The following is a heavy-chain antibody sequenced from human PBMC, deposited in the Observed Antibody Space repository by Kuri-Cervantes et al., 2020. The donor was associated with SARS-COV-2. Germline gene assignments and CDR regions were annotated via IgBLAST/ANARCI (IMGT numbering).Heavy chain of an antibody. D-gene: IGHD3-3*01. V-gene: IGHV3-21*01. CDR2: ISTSGSYI. CDR1: GFTFNSYS. J-gene: IGHJ4*02. CDR3: AREMGRLWSNYYPTYFDY. Sequence: GGSLRLSCAASGFTFNSYSMNWVRQAPGKGLEWVSSISTSGSYIYYADSVKGRFTISRSTAKNSLYLQMHSLRAEDTAVYDCAREMGRLWSNYYPTYFDYWGQGTLVTVSS.